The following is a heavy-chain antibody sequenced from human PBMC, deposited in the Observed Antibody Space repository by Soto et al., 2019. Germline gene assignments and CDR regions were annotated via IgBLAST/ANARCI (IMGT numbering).Heavy chain of an antibody. D-gene: IGHD3-10*01. CDR2: IIPIFDTT. CDR3: ARSYGSGTYGYFDP. J-gene: IGHJ5*02. Sequence: SVKVSCKASGGTFSSYAINWVRQAPGQGLEWMGGIIPIFDTTNYAQKFQGRVTLTADESTSTAYMELNSLTSEDTAIYYCARSYGSGTYGYFDPWGQGTPVTVSS. V-gene: IGHV1-69*01. CDR1: GGTFSSYA.